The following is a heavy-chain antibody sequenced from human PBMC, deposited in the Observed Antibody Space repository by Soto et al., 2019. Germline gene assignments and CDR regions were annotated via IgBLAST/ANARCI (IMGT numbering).Heavy chain of an antibody. CDR2: ISGDGRTT. CDR3: TRVIDGRSGLFDY. CDR1: GFTLSGYW. Sequence: EVQLVEAGGDLVQPGGSLRLSCVASGFTLSGYWMHWVRQVPGNGLVWVSRISGDGRTTNYADSVKGRFTISRDNAKNTLYLQMGSLRAEDTALYYCTRVIDGRSGLFDYWGQGNLVTVSS. V-gene: IGHV3-74*01. D-gene: IGHD1-26*01. J-gene: IGHJ4*02.